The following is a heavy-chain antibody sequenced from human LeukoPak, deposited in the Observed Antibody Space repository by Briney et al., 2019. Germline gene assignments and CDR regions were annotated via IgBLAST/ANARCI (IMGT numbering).Heavy chain of an antibody. CDR1: GFTFSSYS. CDR2: ISSSSSYI. J-gene: IGHJ4*02. V-gene: IGHV3-21*01. Sequence: PGGSLRLSCAASGFTFSSYSMNWVRQAPGRGLEWVSSISSSSSYIYYADSVKGRFTISRDNAKNSLYLQMNSLRAEDTAVYYCARLGATGFDYWGQGTLVTVSS. D-gene: IGHD1-26*01. CDR3: ARLGATGFDY.